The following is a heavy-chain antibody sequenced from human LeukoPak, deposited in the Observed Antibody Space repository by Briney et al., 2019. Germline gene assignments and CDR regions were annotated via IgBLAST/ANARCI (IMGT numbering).Heavy chain of an antibody. Sequence: PGRSLRLSCAASGFTFDDYAMHWVRQAPGKGLEWVSGISWNSGSIGYADSVKGRFTISRDNAKNSLYLQMNSLRAEDTALYYCAKVGSSLDLKGNWFDPWGQGTLVTVSS. J-gene: IGHJ5*02. D-gene: IGHD3-10*01. CDR2: ISWNSGSI. CDR1: GFTFDDYA. CDR3: AKVGSSLDLKGNWFDP. V-gene: IGHV3-9*01.